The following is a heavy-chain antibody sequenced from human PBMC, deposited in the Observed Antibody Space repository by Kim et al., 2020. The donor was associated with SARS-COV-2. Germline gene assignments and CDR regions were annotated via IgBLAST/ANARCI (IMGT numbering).Heavy chain of an antibody. D-gene: IGHD6-19*01. CDR3: ARHEGIAVAIDY. V-gene: IGHV5-10-1*01. CDR2: IDPSDSYT. J-gene: IGHJ4*02. CDR1: GYSFTSYW. Sequence: GESLKISCKGSGYSFTSYWISWVRQMPGKGLEWMGSIDPSDSYTNYSPSFQGHVTISADKYISTAYLQWSSLKASDTAMYYCARHEGIAVAIDYWGQGTLVTVSS.